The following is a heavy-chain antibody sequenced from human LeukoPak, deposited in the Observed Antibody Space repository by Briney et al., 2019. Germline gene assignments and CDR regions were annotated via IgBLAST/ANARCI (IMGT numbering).Heavy chain of an antibody. CDR3: AREKASAGPLLEH. CDR2: TYNRGTT. CDR1: GGSISTYY. J-gene: IGHJ1*01. Sequence: SETLSLTCFVSGGSISTYYWSWIRQPPGKGLEWIGYTYNRGTTAYNPSLKSRVTISVDRSKNQFSLSLTSVTAADTAFYYCAREKASAGPLLEHWGRGILVTVSS. D-gene: IGHD6-13*01. V-gene: IGHV4-59*01.